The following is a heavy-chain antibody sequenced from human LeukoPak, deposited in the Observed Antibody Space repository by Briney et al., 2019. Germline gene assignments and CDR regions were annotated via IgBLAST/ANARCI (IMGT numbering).Heavy chain of an antibody. CDR1: GDSLSRYY. CDR2: IYCRGST. CDR3: ARGGGVPGTTFDY. Sequence: SETLSLTCTVSGDSLSRYYWSCIRQPPGKGLEWIGYIYCRGSTNYNPSLKSRVTISVHTSKNQFSLKLSSVTAADTAVYYWARGGGVPGTTFDYSGQGSLVTASS. D-gene: IGHD1-20*01. J-gene: IGHJ4*02. V-gene: IGHV4-59*01.